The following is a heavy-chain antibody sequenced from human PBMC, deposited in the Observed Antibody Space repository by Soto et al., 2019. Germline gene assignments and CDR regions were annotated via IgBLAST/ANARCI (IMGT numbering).Heavy chain of an antibody. CDR1: GFSFSNYE. Sequence: LRLSCAASGFSFSNYEVNWVRQAPGKGLEWISYISGSGETIYYADSVQGRFTISRDNFRNSLDLQMNSLRVEDTAVYYCSRGRYRNYVFPEYAMDVWGQGTTVTVSS. CDR3: SRGRYRNYVFPEYAMDV. D-gene: IGHD4-4*01. V-gene: IGHV3-48*03. CDR2: ISGSGETI. J-gene: IGHJ6*02.